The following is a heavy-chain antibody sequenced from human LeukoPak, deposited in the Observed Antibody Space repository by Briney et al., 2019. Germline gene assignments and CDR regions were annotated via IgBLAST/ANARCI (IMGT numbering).Heavy chain of an antibody. CDR2: ISGSGGST. Sequence: GGSLGLPLAAFGFTFISYVIGWVRQAPGKGLEWVSGISGSGGSTYYADSVKGRFTISRDNSKNTLYLQMTSLRAEDTAVYYCAKDQVWSVGDSFDYWGQGTMVTVSS. V-gene: IGHV3-23*01. D-gene: IGHD3-3*01. J-gene: IGHJ4*01. CDR1: GFTFISYV. CDR3: AKDQVWSVGDSFDY.